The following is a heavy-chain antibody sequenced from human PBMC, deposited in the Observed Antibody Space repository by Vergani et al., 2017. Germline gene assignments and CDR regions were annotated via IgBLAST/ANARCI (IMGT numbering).Heavy chain of an antibody. J-gene: IGHJ4*02. CDR2: KSYDGDSR. D-gene: IGHD4-11*01. Sequence: QVHLVESGGGVVQPGRSLTLSCVASGFSFRGHGMHWVRQAPGKGLEWVAMKSYDGDSRDYGDFAKGRFTISGDSSKTVYLQMNSLRVEDTAMYFCAKDLSYSTAWPHFDFWGQGTLVTVSS. CDR1: GFSFRGHG. V-gene: IGHV3-30*18. CDR3: AKDLSYSTAWPHFDF.